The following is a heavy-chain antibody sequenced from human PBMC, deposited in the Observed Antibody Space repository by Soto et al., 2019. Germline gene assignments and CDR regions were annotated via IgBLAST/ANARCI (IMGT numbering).Heavy chain of an antibody. V-gene: IGHV5-51*01. CDR2: IFPGDSDT. J-gene: IGHJ4*02. Sequence: GESLKISCKGSGYIFANDWIAWVRQMPGKGLEWMGIIFPGDSDTRYSPSFQGQVTISADKSINTAYLQWSSLKAADTAVYYCGRRVAAHPYFDFWGQGALVTVSS. CDR1: GYIFANDW. CDR3: GRRVAAHPYFDF. D-gene: IGHD6-6*01.